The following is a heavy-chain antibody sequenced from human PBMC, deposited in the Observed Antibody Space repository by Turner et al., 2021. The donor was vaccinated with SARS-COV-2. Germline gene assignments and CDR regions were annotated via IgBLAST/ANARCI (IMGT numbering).Heavy chain of an antibody. CDR3: ARDLSDYWYFDL. CDR1: GFTVSSNY. V-gene: IGHV3-66*01. Sequence: EVQLVESGGGLVRPGGSLRLSCAASGFTVSSNYMSWVRQAPGKGLEWVSVIYSGGSTYYADSVKGRFTISRDNSKNTLYLQMNGLRAEDTAMFYFARDLSDYWYFDLWGRGTLVTVSS. J-gene: IGHJ2*01. CDR2: IYSGGST.